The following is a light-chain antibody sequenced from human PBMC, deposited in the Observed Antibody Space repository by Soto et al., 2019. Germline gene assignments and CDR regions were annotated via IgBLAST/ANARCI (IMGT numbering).Light chain of an antibody. J-gene: IGKJ5*01. Sequence: EFVLTQSPCTXSLSXGXXXXXXCXXIQTVRNNYLAWYQQKPGQAPRLLIYDASNRATGIPARFSGSGSGTDFTLTISSLEPEDFAVYYCQQRSNWPPITFGQGTRLEIK. CDR2: DAS. CDR3: QQRSNWPPIT. V-gene: IGKV3-11*01. CDR1: QTVRNNY.